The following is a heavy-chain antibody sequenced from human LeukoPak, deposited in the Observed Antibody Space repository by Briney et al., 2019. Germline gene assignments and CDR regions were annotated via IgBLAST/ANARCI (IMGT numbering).Heavy chain of an antibody. CDR3: AKGWSRARYHDAFDI. J-gene: IGHJ3*02. V-gene: IGHV3-23*01. CDR2: ISGSGGST. Sequence: GGSLRLSCAASGFTFSSYAMSWVRQVPGKGLEWVSAISGSGGSTYYADSVKGRFTISRDNSKNTLYLQMNSLRAEDTAVYYCAKGWSRARYHDAFDIWGQGTMVTVSS. D-gene: IGHD2-15*01. CDR1: GFTFSSYA.